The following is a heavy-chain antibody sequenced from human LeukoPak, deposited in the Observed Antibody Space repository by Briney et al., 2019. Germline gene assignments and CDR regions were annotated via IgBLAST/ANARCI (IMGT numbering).Heavy chain of an antibody. Sequence: GESLKISCKGSGYNFTIYWIGWVRQMPGKGLEWMGIIFPGDSDTTYSPSFQGQVTISADRSINTAYLQWSSLKASDTAMFYCATSESQTKFDYWGQGTLVTVSS. CDR1: GYNFTIYW. CDR2: IFPGDSDT. J-gene: IGHJ4*02. D-gene: IGHD1/OR15-1a*01. V-gene: IGHV5-51*01. CDR3: ATSESQTKFDY.